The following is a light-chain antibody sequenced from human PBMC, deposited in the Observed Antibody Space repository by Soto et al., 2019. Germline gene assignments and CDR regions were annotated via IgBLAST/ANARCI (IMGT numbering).Light chain of an antibody. CDR2: ENN. J-gene: IGLJ1*01. CDR1: SSNIGNNY. Sequence: QAVVTQPPSVSAAPGQKVTISCSGSSSNIGNNYVSWYQQLPGTAPKLLIYENNKRASGIPDRFSGSKSGTSATLDITGLQTGDEADYYCGTWDSSLSYYVFGGGTKVTVL. V-gene: IGLV1-51*02. CDR3: GTWDSSLSYYV.